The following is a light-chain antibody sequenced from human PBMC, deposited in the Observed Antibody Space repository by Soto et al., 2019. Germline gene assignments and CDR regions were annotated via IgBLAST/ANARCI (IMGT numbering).Light chain of an antibody. CDR3: KQYKEWPPFT. Sequence: EIVLTQSPGTLSLSPGETATLSCRASQSVSNNVAWYQQKPGQAPRLLILGASTRATGIPARFSGSGPGTEFTLSISSLQSEDFAVYYCKQYKEWPPFTFGQGTRLEIK. V-gene: IGKV3-15*01. J-gene: IGKJ5*01. CDR2: GAS. CDR1: QSVSNN.